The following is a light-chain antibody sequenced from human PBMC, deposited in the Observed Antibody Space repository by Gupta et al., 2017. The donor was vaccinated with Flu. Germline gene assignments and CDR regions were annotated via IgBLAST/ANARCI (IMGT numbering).Light chain of an antibody. V-gene: IGKV4-1*01. CDR1: QSVLHSSNNKNF. CDR2: WAS. J-gene: IGKJ1*01. Sequence: DIVMTQSPDSLAVSLGERATINRKSSQSVLHSSNNKNFLAWYQQKPGQPPKLLIHWASTRESGVPDRFSGSGSGTDFTLTISSLQAEDVAVYYCQKYYSLWMFGQGTKVEIK. CDR3: QKYYSLWM.